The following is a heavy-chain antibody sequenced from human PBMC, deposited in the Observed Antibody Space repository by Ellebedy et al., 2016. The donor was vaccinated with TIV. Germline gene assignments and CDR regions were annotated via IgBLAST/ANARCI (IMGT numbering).Heavy chain of an antibody. Sequence: PGGSLRLSCVGSGFSFSSYWMSWVRQAPGKGLEWVASIKQEGYDQSYVASVEGRFTISRDNAKRSLYLQMTSLRDEDTAVYYCARDQGWTGGATTRFDYWGQGTLVTVSS. CDR3: ARDQGWTGGATTRFDY. V-gene: IGHV3-7*01. CDR2: IKQEGYDQ. D-gene: IGHD1-1*01. J-gene: IGHJ4*02. CDR1: GFSFSSYW.